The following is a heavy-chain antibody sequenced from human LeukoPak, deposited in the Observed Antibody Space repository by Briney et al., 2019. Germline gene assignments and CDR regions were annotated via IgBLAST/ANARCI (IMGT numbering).Heavy chain of an antibody. V-gene: IGHV1-69*13. J-gene: IGHJ4*02. CDR2: IIPLFGTA. CDR3: ARGWLAETTVVTPYNY. CDR1: GYTFTGYH. D-gene: IGHD4-23*01. Sequence: SVKVSCKASGYTFTGYHVHWVRQAPGQGLEWMGGIIPLFGTANYAQKFQGRVTITAVESMRTAYMELSSLRSVDTAVYYCARGWLAETTVVTPYNYWGQGTLVTVSS.